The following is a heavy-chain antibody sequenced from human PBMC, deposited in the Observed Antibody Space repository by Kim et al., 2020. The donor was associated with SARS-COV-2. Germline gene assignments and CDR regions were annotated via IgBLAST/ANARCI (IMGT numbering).Heavy chain of an antibody. V-gene: IGHV3-9*01. CDR2: ISWNSGSI. D-gene: IGHD1-26*01. CDR3: AKDIGSGSYLGGGGYYG. Sequence: GGSLRLSCAASGFTFDDYAMHWVRQAPGKGLEWVSGISWNSGSIGYADSVKGRFTISRDNAKNSLYLQMNSLRAEDTALYYCAKDIGSGSYLGGGGYYG. J-gene: IGHJ6*01. CDR1: GFTFDDYA.